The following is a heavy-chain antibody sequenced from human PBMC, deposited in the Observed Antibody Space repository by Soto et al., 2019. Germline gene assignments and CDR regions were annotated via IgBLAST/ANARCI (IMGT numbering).Heavy chain of an antibody. Sequence: SGPTLVNPTQTLTLTCTVSGFSLTTIGVGVGWIRQSPGKGLEWLASVYWHDDLRYNPSLKDRLTISRDTSKNQVVLTMTNMDPVDTATYYCARAYDWNYAWGQGILVTVSS. CDR1: GFSLTTIGVG. D-gene: IGHD1-7*01. CDR3: ARAYDWNYA. CDR2: VYWHDDL. J-gene: IGHJ5*02. V-gene: IGHV2-5*01.